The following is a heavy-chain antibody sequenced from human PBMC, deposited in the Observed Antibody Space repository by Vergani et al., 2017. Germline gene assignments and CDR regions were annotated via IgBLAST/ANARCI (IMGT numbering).Heavy chain of an antibody. V-gene: IGHV3-66*02. Sequence: LQLQESGPGLVKPSQTLSLTCAVSGDSITNGGFSWSWVRQAPGKGLEWVSLIYSAGNTEYADSVKGRFTISRDNSKNTLYLHMTSLRPEDTAVYFCARNFATKGDDSGVDDDYYGMDVGGQGTPVTVSS. CDR3: ARNFATKGDDSGVDDDYYGMDV. J-gene: IGHJ6*01. CDR1: GDSITNGGFS. CDR2: IYSAGNT. D-gene: IGHD3-10*01.